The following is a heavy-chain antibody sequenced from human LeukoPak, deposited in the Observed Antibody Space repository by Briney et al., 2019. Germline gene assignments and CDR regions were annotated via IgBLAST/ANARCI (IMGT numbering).Heavy chain of an antibody. J-gene: IGHJ4*02. CDR2: IRSSGGTR. D-gene: IGHD2-2*01. CDR3: AKRFCTSAGCSFFDS. V-gene: IGHV3-23*01. CDR1: GFTFSSYA. Sequence: PGGSLRLSCAASGFTFSSYAMSWVRQAPGKGLEWVSAIRSSGGTRDYADSVKGRFTISRDNSKNTLYLQMNSLRAEDTAVYYCAKRFCTSAGCSFFDSWGPGTLVTVSS.